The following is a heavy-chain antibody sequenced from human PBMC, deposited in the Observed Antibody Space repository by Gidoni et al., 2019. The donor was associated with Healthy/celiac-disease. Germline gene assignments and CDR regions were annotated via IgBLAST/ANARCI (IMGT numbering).Heavy chain of an antibody. CDR2: INHSGST. D-gene: IGHD5-18*01. J-gene: IGHJ4*02. CDR3: ARGLQLRAVDY. Sequence: QLQLQQRGAGLLKPSETLSLTCSVYGGSFSGYYWSWIRQPPGKGLEWLGEINHSGSTNYNPSHKSRVTISVDTSKNQFSLKLSSVTAADTAVYYCARGLQLRAVDYWGQGTLVTVSS. V-gene: IGHV4-34*01. CDR1: GGSFSGYY.